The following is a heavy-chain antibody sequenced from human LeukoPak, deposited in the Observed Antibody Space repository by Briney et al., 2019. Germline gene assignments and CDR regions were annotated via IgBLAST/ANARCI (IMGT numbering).Heavy chain of an antibody. CDR1: GDSISYYY. CDR2: IDHSGST. CDR3: ARDVSRGRYFSAFDM. Sequence: PSDTLSLTCSVSGDSISYYYWNWIRQPPGKALEWIGYIDHSGSTNYNPSLKSRVTISVDTSKNQFSLRLRSMTAADTAVYYCARDVSRGRYFSAFDMWGQGTMVTVSS. J-gene: IGHJ3*02. V-gene: IGHV4-59*01. D-gene: IGHD1-26*01.